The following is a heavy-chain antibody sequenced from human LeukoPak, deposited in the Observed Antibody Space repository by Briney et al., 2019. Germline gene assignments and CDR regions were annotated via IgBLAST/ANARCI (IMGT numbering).Heavy chain of an antibody. CDR2: VFYSGST. CDR1: GGSINYDY. Sequence: SETLSLTCTVSGGSINYDYRSWIRQPPGKGLEWIGYVFYSGSTNYSPSLRGRVTMSVDTSKNQFSLRLSSLTASDTAVYYCAGYQRTGLSATGLDYWGQGILVTVSS. CDR3: AGYQRTGLSATGLDY. V-gene: IGHV4-59*01. D-gene: IGHD4-17*01. J-gene: IGHJ4*02.